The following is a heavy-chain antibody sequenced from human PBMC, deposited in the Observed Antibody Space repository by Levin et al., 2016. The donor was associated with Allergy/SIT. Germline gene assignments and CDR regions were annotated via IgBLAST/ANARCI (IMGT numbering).Heavy chain of an antibody. Sequence: SVKVSCKASGGTLGSYGLNWVRQAPGQGLEWMGRIIPSLGIAGYAQRFQDRLTITADTSTSTAYMELSSLTYDDTAVYYCAREVNRQQPDQRDFWGQGTLVTVSS. D-gene: IGHD6-13*01. CDR2: IIPSLGIA. J-gene: IGHJ4*02. CDR1: GGTLGSYG. CDR3: AREVNRQQPDQRDF. V-gene: IGHV1-69*04.